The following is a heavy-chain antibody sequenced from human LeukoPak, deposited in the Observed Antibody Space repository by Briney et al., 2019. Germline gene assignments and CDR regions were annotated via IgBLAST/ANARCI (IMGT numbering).Heavy chain of an antibody. D-gene: IGHD1-1*01. CDR2: IYYGGSP. J-gene: IGHJ6*03. Sequence: PSETLSLTCNVSGGSISTTTNSWGWAWIRQRPTRGLEWIGSIYYGGSPYYTSSLKSRVTISVDTSKNQFSLKLASLTAADTAVYYCARMERGYYYYMDVWGKGTTVTVSS. CDR3: ARMERGYYYYMDV. CDR1: GGSISTTTNS. V-gene: IGHV4-39*01.